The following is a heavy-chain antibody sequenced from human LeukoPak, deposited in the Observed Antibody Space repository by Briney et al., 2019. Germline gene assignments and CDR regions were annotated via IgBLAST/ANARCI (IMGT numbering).Heavy chain of an antibody. CDR2: TYYRSKWYN. CDR1: GDSVSSNSAA. V-gene: IGHV6-1*01. D-gene: IGHD6-13*01. CDR3: ARQHSSSWYYFDY. Sequence: SQTLSLTCAISGDSVSSNSAAWNWIRQSPSRGLEWLGRTYYRSKWYNDSVKSRITINPDTSKNQFSLQLNSVTPEDTAVYYCARQHSSSWYYFDYWGQGTLVTVSS. J-gene: IGHJ4*02.